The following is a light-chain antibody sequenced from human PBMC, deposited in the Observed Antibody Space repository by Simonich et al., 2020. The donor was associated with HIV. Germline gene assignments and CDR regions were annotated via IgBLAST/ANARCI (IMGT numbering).Light chain of an antibody. J-gene: IGKJ2*01. CDR1: QSILFSSNNKNY. CDR2: WAS. CDR3: QQYYITPYT. V-gene: IGKV4-1*01. Sequence: DIVMTKSPDSLAVSLGERATINCKSSQSILFSSNNKNYLAWYQQKPGQPPKLLMYWASTRESGVPDRFSGSGSGTDFTLTISSLQAEDVAVYYCQQYYITPYTFGQGTKLEIK.